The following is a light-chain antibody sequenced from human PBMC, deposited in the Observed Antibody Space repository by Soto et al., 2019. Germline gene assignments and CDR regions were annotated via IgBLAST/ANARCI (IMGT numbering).Light chain of an antibody. CDR3: QHYNNWTPWT. J-gene: IGKJ1*01. CDR1: QGIGST. CDR2: DTS. V-gene: IGKV3-15*01. Sequence: EIRRTPAPATVSVSQGEGATLSCRASQGIGSTLAWYQHKPGQTPRLLIYDTSIRATGIPARFSGSGSGTEFTLTISTRQSEDFALYYCQHYNNWTPWTFGQGTKVDIK.